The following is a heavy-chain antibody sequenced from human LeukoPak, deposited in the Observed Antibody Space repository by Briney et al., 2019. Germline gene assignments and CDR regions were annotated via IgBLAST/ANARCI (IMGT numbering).Heavy chain of an antibody. J-gene: IGHJ3*02. V-gene: IGHV3-9*01. CDR1: GFTFNNYA. CDR2: ISSNSGSI. CDR3: AKDMWIQLWDDAFDI. D-gene: IGHD5-18*01. Sequence: GGSLRLSCTASGFTFNNYAMHWVRQAPGKGLEWIAGISSNSGSIDYADSVKGRFTISRDNAKNSLYMQMNSLRADDTALYYCAKDMWIQLWDDAFDIWGKGTMVTVSS.